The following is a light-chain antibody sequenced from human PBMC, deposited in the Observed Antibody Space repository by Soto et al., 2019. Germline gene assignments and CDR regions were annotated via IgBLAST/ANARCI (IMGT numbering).Light chain of an antibody. CDR3: SSHTSSSTLV. J-gene: IGLJ2*01. V-gene: IGLV2-14*01. CDR2: DVS. CDR1: SSDVGGYNY. Sequence: QSAPTQPASVSGSPGQSITISCTGTSSDVGGYNYVSWYQQHPGKAPKLMIYDVSNRPSGVSNRFSGSKSGNTASLTISELQAEDEADYYCSSHTSSSTLVFGGGTQLTVL.